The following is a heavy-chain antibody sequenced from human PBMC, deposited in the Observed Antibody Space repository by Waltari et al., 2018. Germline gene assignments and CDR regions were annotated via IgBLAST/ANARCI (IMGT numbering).Heavy chain of an antibody. Sequence: EVQLVESGGGLGQPGGSLTLSCTTSGFILEDYSTHWVGQRPGMGLECVARIPWNSDNIGYADSVKGRFSISRDNGRSAVYLQLNSLRLEDTALYYCTKEEVGGGSYRASPLTGWGQGTLVSVSS. CDR1: GFILEDYS. D-gene: IGHD3-16*02. CDR2: IPWNSDNI. J-gene: IGHJ4*02. V-gene: IGHV3-9*01. CDR3: TKEEVGGGSYRASPLTG.